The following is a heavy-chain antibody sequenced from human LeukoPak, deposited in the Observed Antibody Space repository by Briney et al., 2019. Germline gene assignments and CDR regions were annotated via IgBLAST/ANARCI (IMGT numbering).Heavy chain of an antibody. V-gene: IGHV3-53*01. CDR2: IYSGGST. CDR1: GFTVSSNY. D-gene: IGHD1-26*01. CDR3: ASSYRGSYFDY. J-gene: IGHJ4*02. Sequence: PGGSLRLACAASGFTVSSNYMSWVRQAPGKGLGWVSVIYSGGSTYYADSVKGRFTISRDNSKNPLYLQMNSLRPEDTAVYYCASSYRGSYFDYWGQGTLVTVSS.